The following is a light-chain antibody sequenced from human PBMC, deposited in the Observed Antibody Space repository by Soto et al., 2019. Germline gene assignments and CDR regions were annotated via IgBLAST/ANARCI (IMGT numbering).Light chain of an antibody. J-gene: IGKJ2*01. CDR3: QQYSSSSPYT. CDR1: QSISGW. CDR2: KAS. V-gene: IGKV1-5*03. Sequence: DIQMTQSPSTLSASVGDRVTITCRASQSISGWLAWYQQKPGKAPNLLIYKASNLQSGVPSRFSGSGSGTEFTLTISSLQPDDFATYYCQQYSSSSPYTFGQGTKLEI.